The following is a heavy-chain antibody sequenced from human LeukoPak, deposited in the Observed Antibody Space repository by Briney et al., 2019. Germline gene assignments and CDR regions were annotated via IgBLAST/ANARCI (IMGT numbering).Heavy chain of an antibody. CDR2: IIPIFGTA. CDR3: ARYYYDSSGYYYFDY. V-gene: IGHV1-69*13. CDR1: GGTFSSYA. Sequence: GASVKVSCKASGGTFSSYAISWVRQAPGQGVEWMGGIIPIFGTANYAQKFQGRVTITADESTSTAYMELSSLRSEDTAVYYCARYYYDSSGYYYFDYWGQGTLVTVSS. D-gene: IGHD3-22*01. J-gene: IGHJ4*02.